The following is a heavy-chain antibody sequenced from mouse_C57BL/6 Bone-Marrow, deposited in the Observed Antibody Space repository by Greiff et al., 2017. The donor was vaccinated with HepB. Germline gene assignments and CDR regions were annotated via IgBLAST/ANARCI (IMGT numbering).Heavy chain of an antibody. J-gene: IGHJ3*01. D-gene: IGHD1-1*01. Sequence: VQLQQSGPVLVKPGASVKMSCKASGYTFTDYYMNWVKQSHGKSLEWIGVINPYNGGTSYNQKFKGKATLTVDKSSSTAYMELNSLTSEDSAVYYCASSYYYGTPWFAYWGQGTLVTVSA. V-gene: IGHV1-19*01. CDR3: ASSYYYGTPWFAY. CDR1: GYTFTDYY. CDR2: INPYNGGT.